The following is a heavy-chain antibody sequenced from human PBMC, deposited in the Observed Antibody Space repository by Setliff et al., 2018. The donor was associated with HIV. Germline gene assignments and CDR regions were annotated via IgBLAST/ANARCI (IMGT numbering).Heavy chain of an antibody. CDR1: GGSFNGYY. CDR2: INHSGST. J-gene: IGHJ1*01. Sequence: SETLSLTCAVYGGSFNGYYWSWIRQPPGKGLGWLGDINHSGSTNYNPSLKSRVTMSVDKSKNQSSLRLSSVTAADTAVYYCARARRAGSGPKYFQHWGQGTLVTVSS. V-gene: IGHV4-34*01. D-gene: IGHD2-15*01. CDR3: ARARRAGSGPKYFQH.